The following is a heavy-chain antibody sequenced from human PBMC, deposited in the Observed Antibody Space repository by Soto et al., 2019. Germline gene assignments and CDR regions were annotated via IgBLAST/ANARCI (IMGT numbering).Heavy chain of an antibody. D-gene: IGHD3-22*01. CDR1: GFTFSSYA. CDR3: AKALYDSSGYYPVDY. V-gene: IGHV3-23*01. CDR2: ISGSGGST. Sequence: GGSLRLSCAASGFTFSSYAMSWVCQAPGKGLEWVSAISGSGGSTYYADSVKGRFTISRDNSKNTLYLQMNSLRAEDTAVYYCAKALYDSSGYYPVDYWGQGTLVTVSS. J-gene: IGHJ4*02.